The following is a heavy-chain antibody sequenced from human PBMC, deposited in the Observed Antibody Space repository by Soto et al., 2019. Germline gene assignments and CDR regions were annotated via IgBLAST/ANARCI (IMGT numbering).Heavy chain of an antibody. Sequence: SVKVSCKASGGTFGSYAITWVRRAPGQGLEWLGGIIPILNSPAYAQKFQARDNAKNTLYLQMNSLRAEDTAVYYCAREAAARDPSYYFDYWGQGTLVTVSS. CDR2: IIPILNSP. V-gene: IGHV1-69*10. CDR3: AREAAARDPSYYFDY. D-gene: IGHD6-13*01. J-gene: IGHJ4*02. CDR1: GGTFGSYA.